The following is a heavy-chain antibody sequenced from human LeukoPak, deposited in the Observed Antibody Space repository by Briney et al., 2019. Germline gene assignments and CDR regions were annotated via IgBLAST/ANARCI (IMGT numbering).Heavy chain of an antibody. V-gene: IGHV1-2*02. J-gene: IGHJ5*02. CDR2: INPNSGGT. CDR3: ARGGASTIFGVVIQPNRHWFGP. CDR1: GYTFTGYY. Sequence: GASVKVSCKASGYTFTGYYMHWVRQAPGQGLEWMGWINPNSGGTNYAQKFQGRVTMTRDTSISTAYMELSRLRSDDTAVYYCARGGASTIFGVVIQPNRHWFGPWGQGTLVTVSS. D-gene: IGHD3-3*01.